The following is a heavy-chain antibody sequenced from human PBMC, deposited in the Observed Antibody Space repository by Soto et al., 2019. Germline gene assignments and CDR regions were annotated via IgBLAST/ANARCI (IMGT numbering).Heavy chain of an antibody. D-gene: IGHD3-22*01. CDR3: ARDRLPIYYYDSSGFRWFDP. Sequence: ASVKVSCKASGYTFTSYAMHWVRQAPGQRLEWMGWINAGNGNTKYSQKFQGRVTITRDTSASTAYMELSSLRSEDTAVYYCARDRLPIYYYDSSGFRWFDPWGQGTLVTVSS. V-gene: IGHV1-3*01. CDR2: INAGNGNT. CDR1: GYTFTSYA. J-gene: IGHJ5*02.